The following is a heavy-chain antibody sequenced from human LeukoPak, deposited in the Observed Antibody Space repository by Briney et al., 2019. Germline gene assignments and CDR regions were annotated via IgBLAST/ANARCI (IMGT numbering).Heavy chain of an antibody. CDR2: INPNSGGT. J-gene: IGHJ3*02. CDR3: ARNYYDSSGYYFSDAFDI. V-gene: IGHV1-2*06. Sequence: ASVKVSCKASGYTFTGYYMHWVRQARGQGLEWMGRINPNSGGTNYAQKFQGRVTMTRDTSISTAYMELSRLRSDDTAVYYCARNYYDSSGYYFSDAFDIWGQGTMATVSS. CDR1: GYTFTGYY. D-gene: IGHD3-22*01.